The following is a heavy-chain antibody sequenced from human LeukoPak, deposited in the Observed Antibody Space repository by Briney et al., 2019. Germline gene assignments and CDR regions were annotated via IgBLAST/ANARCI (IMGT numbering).Heavy chain of an antibody. CDR3: AKRDGYSLDY. CDR2: ISYDGSNK. Sequence: PGGSLRLSCAASGFTFSSFGMHWVRQAPGKGLEWVAVISYDGSNKYYADSVKGRFTISRDNSKNTLYLQMNSLRAEDTAVYYCAKRDGYSLDYWGQGTLVTVSS. V-gene: IGHV3-30*18. D-gene: IGHD5-24*01. CDR1: GFTFSSFG. J-gene: IGHJ4*02.